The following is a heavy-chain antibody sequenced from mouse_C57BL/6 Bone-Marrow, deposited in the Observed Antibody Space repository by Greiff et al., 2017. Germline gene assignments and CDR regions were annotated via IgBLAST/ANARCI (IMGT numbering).Heavy chain of an antibody. J-gene: IGHJ1*03. Sequence: VQLVESGPELVKPGASVKISCKASGYAFSSSWMNWVKQRPGKGLEWIGEIYPRSGNTYYNEKFKGKATLTADKSSSTAYMERRSLTSEDSAVYFCAISWYIDVWGTGATVTVSS. CDR3: AISWYIDV. CDR1: GYAFSSSW. CDR2: IYPRSGNT. V-gene: IGHV1-82*01.